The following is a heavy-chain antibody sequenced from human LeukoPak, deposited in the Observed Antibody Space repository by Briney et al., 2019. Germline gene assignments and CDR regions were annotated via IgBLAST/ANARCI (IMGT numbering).Heavy chain of an antibody. Sequence: GGSLRLSCAASGFTVSSSYMSWVRQAPGKGLEWVSVIYSGSSAYYADSVKGRFTISRDNSKNTLYLQMNSLRAEDTAVYYCAKAPPIAAAGSRMDYWGQGTLVTVSS. D-gene: IGHD6-13*01. CDR2: IYSGSSA. CDR3: AKAPPIAAAGSRMDY. V-gene: IGHV3-66*01. CDR1: GFTVSSSY. J-gene: IGHJ4*02.